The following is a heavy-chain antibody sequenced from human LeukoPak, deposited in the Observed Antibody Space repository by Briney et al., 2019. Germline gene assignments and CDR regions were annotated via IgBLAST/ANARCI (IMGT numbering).Heavy chain of an antibody. CDR1: GGTFSSYA. Sequence: SVKVSCEASGGTFSSYAISWVRQAPGQGLEWVGGIIPIFGTANYAQKFQGRVTITADKSTSTAYMELSSLRAEDTAVYYCASCRGSSWYEFDYWGQGTLVTVSS. V-gene: IGHV1-69*06. CDR2: IIPIFGTA. D-gene: IGHD6-13*01. CDR3: ASCRGSSWYEFDY. J-gene: IGHJ4*02.